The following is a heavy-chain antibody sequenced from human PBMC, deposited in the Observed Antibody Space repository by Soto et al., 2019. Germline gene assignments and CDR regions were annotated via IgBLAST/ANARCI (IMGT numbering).Heavy chain of an antibody. CDR2: INPNSGGT. CDR1: GYTFTGYY. J-gene: IGHJ6*02. CDR3: ARGGGTIFGVVPPYGMDV. D-gene: IGHD3-3*01. Sequence: ASVKVSCKASGYTFTGYYMHWVRQAPGQGLEWMGWINPNSGGTNYAQKFQGWVTMTRDTSISTAYMELSRLRSDDTAVYYCARGGGTIFGVVPPYGMDVWGQGTTVTVYS. V-gene: IGHV1-2*04.